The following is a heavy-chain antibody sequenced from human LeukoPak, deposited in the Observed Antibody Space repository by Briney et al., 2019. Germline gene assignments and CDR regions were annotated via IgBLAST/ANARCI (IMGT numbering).Heavy chain of an antibody. J-gene: IGHJ5*02. CDR3: ARLGYYGSGSAFDP. D-gene: IGHD3-10*01. Sequence: SETLSLTCTVPGGSISNYYWSWIRQPPGKGLEWIGYIYYSGSTNYNPSLKSRVTISVDTSKNQFSLKLSSVTAADTAVYYCARLGYYGSGSAFDPWGQGTLVTVSS. CDR2: IYYSGST. CDR1: GGSISNYY. V-gene: IGHV4-59*01.